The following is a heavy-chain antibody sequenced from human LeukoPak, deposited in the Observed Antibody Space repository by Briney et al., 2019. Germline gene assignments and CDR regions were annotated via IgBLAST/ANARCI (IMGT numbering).Heavy chain of an antibody. CDR3: ASDSSGYFGP. D-gene: IGHD3-22*01. J-gene: IGHJ5*02. Sequence: PGGSLRLSCAASGFTFSSCAMSWVRRAPGRGLEWVSYISNSGSARYYADSVKGRFTISRDNAKNSVYLEMNSLRAGDTAVYYCASDSSGYFGPWGQGTLVTVSS. V-gene: IGHV3-48*04. CDR1: GFTFSSCA. CDR2: ISNSGSAR.